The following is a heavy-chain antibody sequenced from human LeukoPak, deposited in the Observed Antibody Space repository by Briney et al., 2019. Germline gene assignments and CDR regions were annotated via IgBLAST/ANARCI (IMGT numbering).Heavy chain of an antibody. D-gene: IGHD2/OR15-2a*01. CDR1: GDSISSYY. V-gene: IGHV4-59*12. Sequence: SETLSLTCTVSGDSISSYYWYWFRQPPGKELEWIACIYYSGVTHYNPSLKSRVTISLDTSKNQFSLRLSSVTAADTAVYYCAREGIVRTYDQWGQGTLVTVSS. J-gene: IGHJ4*02. CDR3: AREGIVRTYDQ. CDR2: IYYSGVT.